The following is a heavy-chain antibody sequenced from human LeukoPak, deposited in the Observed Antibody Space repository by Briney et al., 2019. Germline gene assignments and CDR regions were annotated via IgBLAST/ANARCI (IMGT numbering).Heavy chain of an antibody. Sequence: HPGGSLRLSCAASGFTFSSYAMHWVRQAPGKGLEWVAVISYDGSNKYYADSVKGRFTISRDNAKNSLYLQMNSLRAEDTAVYYCARVRYYGSGSYELLDYWGQGTLVTVSS. CDR2: ISYDGSNK. V-gene: IGHV3-30-3*01. J-gene: IGHJ4*02. CDR1: GFTFSSYA. D-gene: IGHD3-10*01. CDR3: ARVRYYGSGSYELLDY.